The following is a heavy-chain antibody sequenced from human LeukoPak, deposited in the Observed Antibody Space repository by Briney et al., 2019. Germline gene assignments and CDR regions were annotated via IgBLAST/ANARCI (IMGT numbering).Heavy chain of an antibody. D-gene: IGHD2-15*01. V-gene: IGHV3-48*04. CDR1: GFTFSTYS. J-gene: IGHJ4*02. Sequence: GGSLRLSCAASGFTFSTYSMNWVRQAPGKGLEWVSYISGSSSTIYYADSVKGRFTISRDNAKNSLYLQMNSLRAEDTAVYYCARAMVAAEDYWGQGTLVTVSS. CDR2: ISGSSSTI. CDR3: ARAMVAAEDY.